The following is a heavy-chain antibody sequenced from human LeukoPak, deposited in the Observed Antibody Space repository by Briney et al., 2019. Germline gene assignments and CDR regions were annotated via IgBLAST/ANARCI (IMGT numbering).Heavy chain of an antibody. CDR3: ARDRKYYYHMDV. J-gene: IGHJ6*03. D-gene: IGHD1-14*01. Sequence: SETLSFTCTVSGGSISSGTYYWAWIRQPPGKGLEWIGTIYHSGSTYYNPSLKSRVTISVDTSKNQFSLNLTSLTAADTAVYYCARDRKYYYHMDVWGKGTTVTVSS. CDR1: GGSISSGTYY. V-gene: IGHV4-39*07. CDR2: IYHSGST.